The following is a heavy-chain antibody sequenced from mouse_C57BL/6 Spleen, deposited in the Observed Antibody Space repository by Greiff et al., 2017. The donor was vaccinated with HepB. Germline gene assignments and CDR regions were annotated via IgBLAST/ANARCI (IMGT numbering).Heavy chain of an antibody. D-gene: IGHD1-1*01. CDR2: IYPRSGNT. CDR3: ASGGYYCSSYGY. J-gene: IGHJ2*01. Sequence: QVQLKQSGAELARPGASVKLSCKASGYTFTSYGISWVKQRTGQGLEWIGEIYPRSGNTYYNEKFKGKATLTADKSSSTAYMELRSLTSEDSAVYFCASGGYYCSSYGYWGQGTTLTVSS. CDR1: GYTFTSYG. V-gene: IGHV1-81*01.